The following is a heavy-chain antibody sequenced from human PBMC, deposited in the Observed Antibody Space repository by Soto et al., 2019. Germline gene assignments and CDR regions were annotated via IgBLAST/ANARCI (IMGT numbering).Heavy chain of an antibody. D-gene: IGHD6-19*01. J-gene: IGHJ4*02. CDR2: ISYDGSNK. Sequence: GGSLRLSCAASGFTFSSYAMHWVRQAPGKGLEWVAVISYDGSNKYYADSVKGRFTISRDNSKNTLYLQMNSLRAEDMAVYYCARDIAVAGTADYWGQGTLVTVSS. CDR1: GFTFSSYA. CDR3: ARDIAVAGTADY. V-gene: IGHV3-30-3*01.